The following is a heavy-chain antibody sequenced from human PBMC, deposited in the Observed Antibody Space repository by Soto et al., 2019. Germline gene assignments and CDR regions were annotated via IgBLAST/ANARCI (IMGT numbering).Heavy chain of an antibody. CDR2: ITITGDTT. CDR3: AKGGGGDHGY. Sequence: EVQLVESEGGLVQPGGSLRLSCEASGFIFTTSDMSWVRQAPGKGLEWISSITITGDTTHYADSVKGRFTISRDNSRNTVYCQMNALRVAEPAVYYCAKGGGGDHGYWGQGTLVAVSS. J-gene: IGHJ4*02. CDR1: GFIFTTSD. D-gene: IGHD2-21*02. V-gene: IGHV3-23*04.